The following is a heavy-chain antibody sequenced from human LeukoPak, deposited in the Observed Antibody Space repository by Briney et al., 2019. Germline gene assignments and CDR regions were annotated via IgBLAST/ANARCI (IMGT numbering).Heavy chain of an antibody. CDR3: ARLGVKVSDPKFRFSVNP. J-gene: IGHJ5*02. Sequence: GESLKISCKGSGYTFTDYWLGWVRQMPGKGLEWMGHIYPGDSDTRYSPSFEGQVTISADKSINTAYLRWSSLKASDTAMYYCARLGVKVSDPKFRFSVNPWGQGTLVTVSS. CDR2: IYPGDSDT. D-gene: IGHD3-3*01. V-gene: IGHV5-51*01. CDR1: GYTFTDYW.